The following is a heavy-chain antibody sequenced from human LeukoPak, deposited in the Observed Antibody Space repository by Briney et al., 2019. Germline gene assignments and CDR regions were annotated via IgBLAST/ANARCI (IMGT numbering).Heavy chain of an antibody. Sequence: GGSLRLSCAASGFTFSSNAMSWVRQAPGKGLEWVSAISGSGGSTYYADSVKGRFTISRDNSKNTLYLQMNSLRAEDTAVYYCAAEDHYDFWSGTWGQGTLVTVSS. CDR1: GFTFSSNA. CDR3: AAEDHYDFWSGT. V-gene: IGHV3-23*01. CDR2: ISGSGGST. D-gene: IGHD3-3*01. J-gene: IGHJ4*02.